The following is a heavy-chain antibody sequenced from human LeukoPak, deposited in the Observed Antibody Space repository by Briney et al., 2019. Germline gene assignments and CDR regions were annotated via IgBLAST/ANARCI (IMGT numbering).Heavy chain of an antibody. D-gene: IGHD3-22*01. Sequence: SQTLSLTCTVSGGSISSGGYYWSWIRQHPGKGLEWIGNIYYSGSTYYNPSLKSRVTISVDTSKNQFSLKLSSVTAADTAVYYCARGMTYYYDSSGYYSPFDYWGQGTLVTVSS. CDR1: GGSISSGGYY. V-gene: IGHV4-31*03. CDR3: ARGMTYYYDSSGYYSPFDY. CDR2: IYYSGST. J-gene: IGHJ4*02.